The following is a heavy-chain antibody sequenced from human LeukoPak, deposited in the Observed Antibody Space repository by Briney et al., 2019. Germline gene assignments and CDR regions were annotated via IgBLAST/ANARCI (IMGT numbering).Heavy chain of an antibody. D-gene: IGHD1-26*01. CDR1: GGTFSSYA. Sequence: GASVKVSCKASGGTFSSYAISWVRQAPGQGLEWMGRIIPILGIANYAQKFQGRVTITTDESTSTAYMELSSLRSEDTAVYYCARIREVGATEAFDIWGQGTMVTVSS. J-gene: IGHJ3*02. V-gene: IGHV1-69*04. CDR3: ARIREVGATEAFDI. CDR2: IIPILGIA.